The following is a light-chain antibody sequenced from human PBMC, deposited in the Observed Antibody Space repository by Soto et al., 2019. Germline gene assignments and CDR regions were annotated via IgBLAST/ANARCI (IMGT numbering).Light chain of an antibody. J-gene: IGLJ1*01. Sequence: SYELTQPPSVSVAPGQTARITCGGGRVGTESVHWYQQKPGQAPVLVVYDDSNRPSGIPERFSGSNSANTATLTITRVAAGDEAAYYCQLWDTISDRYVFGTGTKVTVL. CDR3: QLWDTISDRYV. V-gene: IGLV3-21*02. CDR1: RVGTES. CDR2: DDS.